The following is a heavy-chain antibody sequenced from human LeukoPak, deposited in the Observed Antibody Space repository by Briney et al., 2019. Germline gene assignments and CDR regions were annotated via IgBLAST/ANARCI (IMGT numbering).Heavy chain of an antibody. CDR1: GFTFSTYA. Sequence: GRSLRLSCAASGFTFSTYAMNWVCQAPGKGLEWVTVISYDGISKYYADSVKGRFTFFRDNSKKMLYLQMNSLRPEDTAVYYCARGPPELYCGGDCSHYFDYWGQGTLVTVSS. V-gene: IGHV3-30-3*01. J-gene: IGHJ4*02. CDR2: ISYDGISK. D-gene: IGHD2-21*02. CDR3: ARGPPELYCGGDCSHYFDY.